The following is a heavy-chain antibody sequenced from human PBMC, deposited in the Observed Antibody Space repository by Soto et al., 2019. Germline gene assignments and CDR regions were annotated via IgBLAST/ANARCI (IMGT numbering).Heavy chain of an antibody. J-gene: IGHJ4*02. CDR1: GFSFSNFW. CDR3: ARAKYSYDSSGYPSYYFDY. CDR2: INSDGSST. Sequence: GGSLRLSCEVSGFSFSNFWMHWVRQPPGKGLVWVSRINSDGSSTAYADFVKGRFPISRDNAKNTLYLQLNSLRAEDTAVYYCARAKYSYDSSGYPSYYFDYWGRGTLVTVSS. V-gene: IGHV3-74*01. D-gene: IGHD3-22*01.